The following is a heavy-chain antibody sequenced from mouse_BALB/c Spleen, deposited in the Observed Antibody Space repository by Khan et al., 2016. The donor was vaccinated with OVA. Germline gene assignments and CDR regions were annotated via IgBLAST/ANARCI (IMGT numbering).Heavy chain of an antibody. CDR1: GYSIASGYG. Sequence: EVKLLESGPGLVKPSQSLSLTCTVTGYSIASGYGSNWIRQFPGNKLEWMGYISYIGSTNYNPYLKRRISIHRDTSKNQVFRQLNSVTTEDTATYYCARTARIKYWGQGTTLTVSS. CDR2: ISYIGST. D-gene: IGHD1-2*01. J-gene: IGHJ2*01. V-gene: IGHV3-2*02. CDR3: ARTARIKY.